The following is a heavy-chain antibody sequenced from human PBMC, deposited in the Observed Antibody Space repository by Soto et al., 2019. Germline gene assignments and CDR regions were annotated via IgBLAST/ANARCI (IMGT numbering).Heavy chain of an antibody. CDR2: INSDGSST. D-gene: IGHD5-18*01. J-gene: IGHJ4*02. CDR1: GFTFSSYW. CDR3: ARDRGYSYGPFDY. Sequence: PWGSLRLSCAASGFTFSSYWMHWVRQAPGKGLVWVSRINSDGSSTSYADSVKGRFTISRDNAKNTLYLQMNSLRAEDTAVYYCARDRGYSYGPFDYWGQGTLVTVSS. V-gene: IGHV3-74*01.